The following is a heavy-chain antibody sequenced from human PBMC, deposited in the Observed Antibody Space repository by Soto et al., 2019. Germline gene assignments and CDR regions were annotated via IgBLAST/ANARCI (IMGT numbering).Heavy chain of an antibody. V-gene: IGHV1-8*02. Sequence: ASVKGSCKASGYTFNSYGISWVRQAPGQGLEWMGWMNPNSGNTGYAQKFQGRVTMTRNTSISTAYMELSSLRSEDTAVYYCARVSLNSYYYYYMDVWGKGTTVTVSS. CDR3: ARVSLNSYYYYYMDV. D-gene: IGHD3-16*01. CDR2: MNPNSGNT. J-gene: IGHJ6*03. CDR1: GYTFNSYG.